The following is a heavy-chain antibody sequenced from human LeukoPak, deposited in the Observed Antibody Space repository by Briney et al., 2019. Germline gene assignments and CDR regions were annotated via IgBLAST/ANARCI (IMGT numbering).Heavy chain of an antibody. CDR3: ARVYDSSGYWILFDY. CDR1: GGSISSYY. Sequence: KPSETLSLTCNVSGGSISSYYWSWIRQPPGKGLEWIGYIYYSGSTNYNPSLKSRVTLSVDTSKNQFSLKLSSVTAADTAVYYCARVYDSSGYWILFDYWGQGTLVTVSS. CDR2: IYYSGST. V-gene: IGHV4-59*01. J-gene: IGHJ4*02. D-gene: IGHD3-22*01.